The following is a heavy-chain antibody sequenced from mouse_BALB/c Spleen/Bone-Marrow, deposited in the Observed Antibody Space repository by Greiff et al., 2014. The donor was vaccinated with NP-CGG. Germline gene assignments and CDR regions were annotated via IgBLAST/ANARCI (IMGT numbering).Heavy chain of an antibody. J-gene: IGHJ3*01. CDR1: GYTFTSYW. CDR3: ARRAYGSGYGFAY. V-gene: IGHV1-7*01. CDR2: INPTTGYT. D-gene: IGHD1-1*01. Sequence: VQLVESGAELAKPGASVKMSCKASGYTFTSYWMHWVKQRPGQGLEWIGYINPTTGYTEYNQKFKDKATLTADKSSSTAYMQLSSLTPEDSAVYYCARRAYGSGYGFAYWGQGTLVTVSA.